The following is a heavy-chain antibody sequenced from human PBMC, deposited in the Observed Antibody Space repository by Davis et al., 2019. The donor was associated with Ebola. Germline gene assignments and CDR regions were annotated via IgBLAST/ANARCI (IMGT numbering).Heavy chain of an antibody. Sequence: PGGSLRLSCAASGFTFSYYSMNWVRQAPGKGLEWVSSISSSSSYIYYADSVKGRFTISRDNAKNSLYLQMNSLRAEDTAVYYCARLRWLQLRYFDYWGQGTLVTVSS. V-gene: IGHV3-21*04. CDR1: GFTFSYYS. J-gene: IGHJ4*02. CDR2: ISSSSSYI. D-gene: IGHD5-24*01. CDR3: ARLRWLQLRYFDY.